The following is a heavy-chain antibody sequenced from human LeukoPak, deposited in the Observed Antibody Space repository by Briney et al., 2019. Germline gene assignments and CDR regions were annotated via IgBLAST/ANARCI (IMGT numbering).Heavy chain of an antibody. J-gene: IGHJ5*02. V-gene: IGHV3-53*04. CDR1: GFTVSSNY. Sequence: GGSLRLSCAASGFTVSSNYMSWVRQAPGKGLEWVSVIYSGGNTYYADSVKGRFTISRHNSENTLFLQMNSLRVEDTAVYYCAGSAYSYVWVSWGQGTLVTVSS. D-gene: IGHD5-18*01. CDR2: IYSGGNT. CDR3: AGSAYSYVWVS.